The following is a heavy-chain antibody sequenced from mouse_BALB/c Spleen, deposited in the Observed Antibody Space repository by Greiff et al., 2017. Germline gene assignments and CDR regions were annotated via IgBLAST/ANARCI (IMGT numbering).Heavy chain of an antibody. V-gene: IGHV14-3*02. CDR2: IDPANGNT. J-gene: IGHJ2*01. CDR1: GFYIKDTY. Sequence: VQLQQSGAELVKPGASVKLSCTASGFYIKDTYMHWVKQRHEQGLEWIGRIDPANGNTKYDPKFQGKATITADTSSNTAYLQLSSLTSEDTAVYYCALNSYFDYWGQGTTLTVSS. D-gene: IGHD1-3*01. CDR3: ALNSYFDY.